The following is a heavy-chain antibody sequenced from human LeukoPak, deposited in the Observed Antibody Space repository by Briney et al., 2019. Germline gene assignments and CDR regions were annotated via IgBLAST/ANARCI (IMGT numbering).Heavy chain of an antibody. CDR2: IRYDENSK. J-gene: IGHJ5*02. Sequence: GESLKISCAASRFPFINYGMHWVRQAPGKGLEWVAFIRYDENSKYYADSVKGRFTISRDNSKNTLYLQMNSLRAEDTAVYYCAKRASYYDILTGYLSNWFDPWGQGTLVTVSS. D-gene: IGHD3-9*01. V-gene: IGHV3-30*02. CDR3: AKRASYYDILTGYLSNWFDP. CDR1: RFPFINYG.